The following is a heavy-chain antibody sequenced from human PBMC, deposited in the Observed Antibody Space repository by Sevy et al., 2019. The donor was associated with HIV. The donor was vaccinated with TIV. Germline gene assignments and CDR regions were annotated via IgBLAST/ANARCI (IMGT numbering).Heavy chain of an antibody. D-gene: IGHD6-13*01. J-gene: IGHJ4*02. CDR1: GGTFSTHA. V-gene: IGHV3-30*03. CDR3: ARDSGYSTNWHPGY. Sequence: GGSLRLSCAASGGTFSTHAMHWVRPAPGNGLESVAVVSYDGNSMFYADSVKGRFTISRDDSKNTLYLQVTSLRREDTAVYYCARDSGYSTNWHPGYWGQGTLVTVSS. CDR2: VSYDGNSM.